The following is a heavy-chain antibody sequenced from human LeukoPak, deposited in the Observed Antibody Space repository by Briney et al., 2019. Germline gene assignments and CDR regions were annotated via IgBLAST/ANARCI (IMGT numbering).Heavy chain of an antibody. J-gene: IGHJ4*02. CDR2: ISRDTT. Sequence: GGSLGLSCAASGFSLSSDAMSWVRQAPGKRPEWVSAISRDTTYYAASVKGRFTISKDISKNTLSLQMNSLRAEDTAIYYCVKESPYGSPRFYYFDYWGQGILVTVSS. D-gene: IGHD1-26*01. CDR3: VKESPYGSPRFYYFDY. V-gene: IGHV3-23*01. CDR1: GFSLSSDA.